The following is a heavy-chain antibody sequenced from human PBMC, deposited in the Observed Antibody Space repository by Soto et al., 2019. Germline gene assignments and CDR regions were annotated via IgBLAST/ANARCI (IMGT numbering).Heavy chain of an antibody. CDR3: TLDASIRGVNADAFDI. CDR2: INPSGGGT. Sequence: QVQLVQSGAEVKEPGTSVKVSCKASGYTFSSYFMHWVRQAPGRGLEWMGMINPSGGGTSYTQKFQGRVTMTRDRPTSTVTMELSSLRAEDTAFYYVTLDASIRGVNADAFDIWGQGTMVTVSS. J-gene: IGHJ3*02. V-gene: IGHV1-46*01. CDR1: GYTFSSYF. D-gene: IGHD3-10*01.